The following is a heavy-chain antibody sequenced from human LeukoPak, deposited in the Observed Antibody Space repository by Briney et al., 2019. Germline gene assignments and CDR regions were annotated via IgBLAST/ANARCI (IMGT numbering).Heavy chain of an antibody. J-gene: IGHJ4*02. Sequence: ASVKVSCKVSGYTLTELSMHWVRQAPGKGLEWMGGFDPEDGETIYSQKFQGRVTMNEDTSTDTAYMELSSLRSEDTAVYYCATVGGSYYYDYWGQGTLVTVSS. D-gene: IGHD1-26*01. CDR3: ATVGGSYYYDY. V-gene: IGHV1-24*01. CDR1: GYTLTELS. CDR2: FDPEDGET.